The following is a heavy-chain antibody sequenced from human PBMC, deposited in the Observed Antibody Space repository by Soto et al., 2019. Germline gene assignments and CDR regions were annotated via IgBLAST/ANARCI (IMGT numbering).Heavy chain of an antibody. Sequence: SGPTLVNPTETLTLTCTVSGFSLSNPRMGVSWIRQPPGNALEWLAHIFSNDEKSYSTSMKSRLTISRDTSKSQVVLTMTNMDPVDTAKYYCARIQRISMIVVSKPYFDYWGQGALVTVSS. CDR3: ARIQRISMIVVSKPYFDY. D-gene: IGHD3-22*01. CDR2: IFSNDEK. J-gene: IGHJ4*02. V-gene: IGHV2-26*01. CDR1: GFSLSNPRMG.